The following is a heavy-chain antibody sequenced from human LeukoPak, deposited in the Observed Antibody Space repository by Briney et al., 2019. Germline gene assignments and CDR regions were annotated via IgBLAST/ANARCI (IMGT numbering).Heavy chain of an antibody. V-gene: IGHV3-23*01. J-gene: IGHJ4*02. Sequence: GGSLRLSCAASGFTFSSYAMSWVRQAPGKGLGWVSAISGSGGSTYYADSVKGRFTISRDNSKNTLYLQMNSLRAEDTAVYYCAQVLRFLEWFVVGFDYWGQGTLVTVSS. CDR1: GFTFSSYA. D-gene: IGHD3-3*01. CDR3: AQVLRFLEWFVVGFDY. CDR2: ISGSGGST.